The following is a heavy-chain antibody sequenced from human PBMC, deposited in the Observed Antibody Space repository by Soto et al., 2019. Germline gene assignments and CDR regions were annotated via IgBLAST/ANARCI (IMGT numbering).Heavy chain of an antibody. CDR3: AVAGNPDGSGLWDYYYYYGMDV. Sequence: SVRVSCKASGGTFSSYAISWVRQAPGQGLEWMGGIIPIFGTANYAQKFQGRVTITADESTSTAYMELSSLRSEDTAVYYCAVAGNPDGSGLWDYYYYYGMDVWGQGTTVTVSS. CDR2: IIPIFGTA. V-gene: IGHV1-69*13. J-gene: IGHJ6*02. D-gene: IGHD6-19*01. CDR1: GGTFSSYA.